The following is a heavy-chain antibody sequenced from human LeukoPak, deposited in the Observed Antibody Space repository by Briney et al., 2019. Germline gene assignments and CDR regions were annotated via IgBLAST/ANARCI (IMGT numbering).Heavy chain of an antibody. CDR3: ARGITIFGVVIDNWFDP. CDR1: GGSISSHY. CDR2: IYYSGST. D-gene: IGHD3-3*01. J-gene: IGHJ5*02. Sequence: SETLSLTCTVSGGSISSHYWSWIRQPSGKGLEWIGYIYYSGSTNYNPSLKSRVTISVDTSKNQFSLKLSSVTAADTAVYYCARGITIFGVVIDNWFDPWGQGTLVTVSS. V-gene: IGHV4-59*11.